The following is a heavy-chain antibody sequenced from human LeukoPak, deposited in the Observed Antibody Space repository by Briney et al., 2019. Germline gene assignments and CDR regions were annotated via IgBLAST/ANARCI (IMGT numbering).Heavy chain of an antibody. CDR3: ARAGSYYDSSGYYLDY. Sequence: SETLSLTCTVSGGSISSSSYYWGRIRQPPGKGLEWIGSIYYSGSTYYNPSLKSRVTISVDTSKNQFSLKLSSVTAADTAVYYCARAGSYYDSSGYYLDYWGQGTLVTVSS. J-gene: IGHJ4*02. V-gene: IGHV4-39*07. CDR1: GGSISSSSYY. CDR2: IYYSGST. D-gene: IGHD3-22*01.